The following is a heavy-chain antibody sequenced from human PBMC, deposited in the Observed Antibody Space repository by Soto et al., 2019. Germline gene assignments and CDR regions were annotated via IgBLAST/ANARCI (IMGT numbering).Heavy chain of an antibody. Sequence: GGSLRLSCAASGFTFTSYAMNWVRQAPGQGLEWVSTISYSGHTTYYADSVKGRFTISRDNSNNTLYLQMDSLRGEDTAVYYCAKGAPLLAAGTWWFDPWGQGTLVTVSS. CDR3: AKGAPLLAAGTWWFDP. V-gene: IGHV3-23*01. CDR2: ISYSGHTT. CDR1: GFTFTSYA. D-gene: IGHD6-13*01. J-gene: IGHJ5*02.